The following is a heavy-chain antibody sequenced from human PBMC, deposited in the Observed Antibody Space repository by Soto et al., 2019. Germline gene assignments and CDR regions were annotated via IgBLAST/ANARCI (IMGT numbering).Heavy chain of an antibody. Sequence: GGSLRLSCAASGFTFSSYAMSWVRQAPGKGLEWVSAISGSGGSTYYADSVKGQFTISRDNSKNTLYLQMNSLRAEDTAVYYCAKAGYCSSTSCRYYYYGMDVWGQGTTVTVSS. J-gene: IGHJ6*02. D-gene: IGHD2-2*01. V-gene: IGHV3-23*01. CDR1: GFTFSSYA. CDR2: ISGSGGST. CDR3: AKAGYCSSTSCRYYYYGMDV.